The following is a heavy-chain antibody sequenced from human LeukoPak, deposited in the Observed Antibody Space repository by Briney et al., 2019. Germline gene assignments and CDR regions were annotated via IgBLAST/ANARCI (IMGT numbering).Heavy chain of an antibody. Sequence: GASVKVSCKASGYAFTSYAMNWVRQAPGQGLEWMGWTNTNTGNPTYAQGFTGRFVFSLDTSVSTAYLQISSLKAEDTAVYYCARAYGDPPYYYGMDVWGQGTTVTVSS. CDR3: ARAYGDPPYYYGMDV. J-gene: IGHJ6*02. CDR2: TNTNTGNP. D-gene: IGHD4-17*01. CDR1: GYAFTSYA. V-gene: IGHV7-4-1*02.